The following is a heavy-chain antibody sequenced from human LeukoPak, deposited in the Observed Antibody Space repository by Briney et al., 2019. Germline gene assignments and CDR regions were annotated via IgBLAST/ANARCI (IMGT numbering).Heavy chain of an antibody. V-gene: IGHV4-34*01. J-gene: IGHJ5*02. CDR3: ARERVVSDYNWFDP. D-gene: IGHD6-25*01. CDR1: GASFSGYS. CDR2: VNRVGYT. Sequence: EPSETLSLTCAVHGASFSGYSWGWVRQSPGKGLEWIGEVNRVGYTIYNPSLKSRVTISIDTSTTQFSLRLTSVTVADTAVYFCARERVVSDYNWFDPWGQGTPVTVSS.